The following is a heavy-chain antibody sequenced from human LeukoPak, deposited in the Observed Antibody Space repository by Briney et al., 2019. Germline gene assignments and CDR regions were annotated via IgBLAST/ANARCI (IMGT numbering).Heavy chain of an antibody. CDR1: GYTFTSYY. D-gene: IGHD3-22*01. CDR2: INPSGGST. Sequence: ASVKVSCKASGYTFTSYYMHWVRQAPGQGLEWMGIINPSGGSTSYAQKFQGRVTMTRDMSTSTIYMELSSLRSEDTAVYYCARALYYYDSSGVDFDYWGQGTLVTVSS. CDR3: ARALYYYDSSGVDFDY. J-gene: IGHJ4*02. V-gene: IGHV1-46*01.